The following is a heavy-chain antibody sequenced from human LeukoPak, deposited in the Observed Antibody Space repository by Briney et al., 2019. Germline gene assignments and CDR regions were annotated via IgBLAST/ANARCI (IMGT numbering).Heavy chain of an antibody. CDR3: AKDGPEGKRVFDI. CDR2: INRDGSST. D-gene: IGHD3/OR15-3a*01. V-gene: IGHV3-74*01. Sequence: GGSLGLSCAASGFTFSNFWMHWVRQTPGKGLVWVSRINRDGSSTNYVDSVKGRFTISRDNAKNTLYLQMNSLRDEDTAVYYCAKDGPEGKRVFDIWGQGTMVTVSS. J-gene: IGHJ3*02. CDR1: GFTFSNFW.